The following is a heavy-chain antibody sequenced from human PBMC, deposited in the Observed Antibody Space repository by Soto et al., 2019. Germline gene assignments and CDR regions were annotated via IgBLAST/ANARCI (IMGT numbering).Heavy chain of an antibody. D-gene: IGHD3-10*02. V-gene: IGHV1-2*02. CDR3: ARNMDYYYGRGSGNGHGF. Sequence: QVRLVQSGAEVKEPGDSVRVSCEASGYTFTAYHIHWVRQAPGQGLEWMGWINPKLGDTGYAQDFQGRVSMSSDLSISTVYMELSRLTSDDTAIYYCARNMDYYYGRGSGNGHGFWGQGTTVTVFS. CDR2: INPKLGDT. J-gene: IGHJ6*02. CDR1: GYTFTAYH.